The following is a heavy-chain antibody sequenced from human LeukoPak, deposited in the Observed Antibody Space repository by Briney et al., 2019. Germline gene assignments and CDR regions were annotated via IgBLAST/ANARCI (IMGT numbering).Heavy chain of an antibody. Sequence: SGGSLRLSCAASGFTFRSYWMSWVRQAPGKGLEWVANINQDGSEKSYVDSVKGRFTISRDNTKNSLYLQMKSLRGEDTAVYYCARDRTLAAILNWGQGTLVTVSS. D-gene: IGHD2-15*01. V-gene: IGHV3-7*05. CDR3: ARDRTLAAILN. CDR1: GFTFRSYW. CDR2: INQDGSEK. J-gene: IGHJ4*02.